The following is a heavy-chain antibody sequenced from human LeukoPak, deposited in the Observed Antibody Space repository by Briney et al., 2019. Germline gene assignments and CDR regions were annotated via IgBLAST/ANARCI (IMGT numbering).Heavy chain of an antibody. V-gene: IGHV1-3*01. CDR1: GYTFTSFA. D-gene: IGHD2-15*01. Sequence: GASVKVSCKASGYTFTSFAMHWVRQAPGQRLEWMGWINADNGNTKYSQKFQGRVTITRDTSASTAYMELRSLRSDDTAVYYCARGYCGRGSCYNFDCRGQGTLVTVSS. CDR3: ARGYCGRGSCYNFDC. CDR2: INADNGNT. J-gene: IGHJ4*02.